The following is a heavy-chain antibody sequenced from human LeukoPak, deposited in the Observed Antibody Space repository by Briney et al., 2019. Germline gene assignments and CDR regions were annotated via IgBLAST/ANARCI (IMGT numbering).Heavy chain of an antibody. CDR2: ISAYNGNT. D-gene: IGHD3-22*01. Sequence: ASVKVSCKASGYTFTSYGISWVRQAPGQGLEWMGWISAYNGNTNYAQKLQGRVTMTTDTSTSTAYMELRSLRSDDTAVYYCASSPDYYDSSGYYSYWGQGTLVTVSS. V-gene: IGHV1-18*01. CDR3: ASSPDYYDSSGYYSY. CDR1: GYTFTSYG. J-gene: IGHJ4*02.